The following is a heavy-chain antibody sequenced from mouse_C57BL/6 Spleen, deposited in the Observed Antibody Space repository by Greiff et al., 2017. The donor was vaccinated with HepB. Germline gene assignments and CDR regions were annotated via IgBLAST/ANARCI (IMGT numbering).Heavy chain of an antibody. CDR2: IYPGSGNT. V-gene: IGHV1-76*01. D-gene: IGHD2-4*01. CDR1: GYTFTDYY. CDR3: AREDYDGAMDY. J-gene: IGHJ4*01. Sequence: VQLQQSGAELVRPGASVKLSCKASGYTFTDYYINWVKQRPGQGLEWIARIYPGSGNTYYNEKFKGKATLTAEKSSSTAYMQLSSLTSEDSAVYFCAREDYDGAMDYWGQGTSVTVSS.